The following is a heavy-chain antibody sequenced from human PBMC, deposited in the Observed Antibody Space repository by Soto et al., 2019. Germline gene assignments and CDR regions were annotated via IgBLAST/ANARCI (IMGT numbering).Heavy chain of an antibody. D-gene: IGHD3-22*01. CDR2: IYWDDDK. J-gene: IGHJ4*02. CDR1: GFSLSTSGVG. CDR3: AHCPGSYYYDY. Sequence: SGPTRANPTQTLTLTCTFSGFSLSTSGVGVGWIRQPPGKALEWLALIYWDDDKRYSPSLKSRLTITKDTSKNQVVLTMTNMDPVDTATYYCAHCPGSYYYDYWGQGTLVTVSS. V-gene: IGHV2-5*02.